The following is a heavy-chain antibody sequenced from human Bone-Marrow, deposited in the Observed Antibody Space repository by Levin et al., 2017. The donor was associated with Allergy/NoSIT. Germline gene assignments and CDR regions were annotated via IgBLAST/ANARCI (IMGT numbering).Heavy chain of an antibody. CDR2: INPNSGGT. CDR3: ARDFPVGSGSWIDY. CDR1: GYTFTGYY. V-gene: IGHV1-2*02. J-gene: IGHJ4*02. Sequence: GESLKISCKASGYTFTGYYMHWVRQAPGQGLEWMGWINPNSGGTNYAQKFQGRVTMTRDTSISTAYMELSRLRSDDTAVYYCARDFPVGSGSWIDYWGQGTLVTVSS. D-gene: IGHD3-10*01.